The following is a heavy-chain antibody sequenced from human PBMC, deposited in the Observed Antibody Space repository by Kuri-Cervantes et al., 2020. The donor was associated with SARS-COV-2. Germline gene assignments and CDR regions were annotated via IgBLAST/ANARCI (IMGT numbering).Heavy chain of an antibody. CDR2: ISNDGKKI. J-gene: IGHJ4*02. CDR1: GFNFSRTD. CDR3: AKDRVGVHDF. D-gene: IGHD2-21*01. Sequence: GESLKISCAVSGFNFSRTDMYWVRQAPGKGLEWVAFISNDGKKIKYMASGTGRFTISRDNSQDTLYLQMESLTNEDTAIYFCAKDRVGVHDFWGQGTLVTVSS. V-gene: IGHV3-30*18.